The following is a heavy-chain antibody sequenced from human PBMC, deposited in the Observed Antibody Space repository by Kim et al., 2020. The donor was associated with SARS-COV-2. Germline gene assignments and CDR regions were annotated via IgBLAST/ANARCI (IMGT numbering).Heavy chain of an antibody. Sequence: SETLSLTCTVSGASITSYYWSWIRQPPGKGLEWIGYIYYSGSTNYNPSLRSRVTMSVDTSKNQFSLKLSSVTAADTAVYYCAQGYACCYWGRGTMVT. J-gene: IGHJ3*01. V-gene: IGHV4-59*01. CDR3: AQGYACCY. CDR1: GASITSYY. D-gene: IGHD5-18*01. CDR2: IYYSGST.